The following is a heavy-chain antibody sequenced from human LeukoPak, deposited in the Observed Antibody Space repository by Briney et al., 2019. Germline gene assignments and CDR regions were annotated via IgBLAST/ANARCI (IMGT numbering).Heavy chain of an antibody. V-gene: IGHV4-34*01. J-gene: IGHJ4*02. Sequence: SETLSLTCAVYGGSFSGYYWSWIRQPPGKGLEWIGEINHSGSTNYNPSLKSRVTISVDTSKNQFSLKLSSVTAADTAVYYCARNHDLLWWSLDYWGQGTLVTVSS. CDR2: INHSGST. D-gene: IGHD2-21*01. CDR1: GGSFSGYY. CDR3: ARNHDLLWWSLDY.